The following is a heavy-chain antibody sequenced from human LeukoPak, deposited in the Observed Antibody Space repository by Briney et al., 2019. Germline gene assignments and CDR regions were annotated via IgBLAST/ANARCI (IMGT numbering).Heavy chain of an antibody. CDR3: VIDVH. V-gene: IGHV3-23*01. CDR1: GLPSNSYD. CDR2: ISSSGHDT. Sequence: GGSLRLSCAASGLPSNSYDTKWVRQAPGKGLEWVSDISSSGHDTFYADAVKGRFTIFRDKSQNMLYLQMNSLRVEDTAIYYCVIDVHWGQGTLVTVSS. D-gene: IGHD3-10*02. J-gene: IGHJ4*02.